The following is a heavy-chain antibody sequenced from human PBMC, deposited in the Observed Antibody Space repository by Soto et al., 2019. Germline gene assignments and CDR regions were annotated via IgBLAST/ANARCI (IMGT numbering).Heavy chain of an antibody. Sequence: GESLKISCKGSGYSFSNYWIGWVRQMPGKGLEWMGIIYPGDSDTRYSPSFQGQVTISADKPISTAYLQWSSLKASDTAMYYCARNGITGTTSPDYWGQGTLVTVSS. CDR1: GYSFSNYW. J-gene: IGHJ4*02. CDR2: IYPGDSDT. V-gene: IGHV5-51*04. CDR3: ARNGITGTTSPDY. D-gene: IGHD1-7*01.